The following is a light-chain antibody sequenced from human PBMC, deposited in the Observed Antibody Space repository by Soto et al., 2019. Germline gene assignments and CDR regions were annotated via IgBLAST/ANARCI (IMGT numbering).Light chain of an antibody. Sequence: QSVLTQPASVSGSRGQSITISCTGTSSDVGFYNDVSWYGQHPGKAPKLMIYEVSYRPSRVSNRFSRSKSGATASLTISGLQAEDEAVYYCSSYSSSSTPYVFGTGTKVTVL. J-gene: IGLJ1*01. CDR2: EVS. CDR3: SSYSSSSTPYV. CDR1: SSDVGFYND. V-gene: IGLV2-14*01.